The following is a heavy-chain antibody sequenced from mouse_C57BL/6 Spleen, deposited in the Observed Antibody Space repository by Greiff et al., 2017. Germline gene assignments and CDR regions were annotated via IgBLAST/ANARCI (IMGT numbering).Heavy chain of an antibody. J-gene: IGHJ4*01. CDR2: IYPRDGST. V-gene: IGHV1-78*01. CDR3: ARWYGDGYLYYAMDY. CDR1: GYTFTDHT. Sequence: VQLQQSDAELVKPGASVKISCKVSGYTFTDHTIHWMKQRPEQGLEWIGYIYPRDGSTKYNEKFKGKATLTADKSSSTAYMQLNSLTSEDSAVYFCARWYGDGYLYYAMDYWGQGTSVTVSS. D-gene: IGHD2-3*01.